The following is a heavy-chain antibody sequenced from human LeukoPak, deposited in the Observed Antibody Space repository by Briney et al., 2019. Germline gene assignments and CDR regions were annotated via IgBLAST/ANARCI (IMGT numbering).Heavy chain of an antibody. D-gene: IGHD3-16*01. CDR1: GYSISSGYY. Sequence: SETLSLTCTVSGYSISSGYYWGWIRQPPGKGLEWIGSIYHSGSTYYNPSLKSRVTISVGTSKNQFSLKLSSVTAADTAVYYCARVGEGVVLDYWGQGTLVTVSS. CDR2: IYHSGST. V-gene: IGHV4-38-2*02. J-gene: IGHJ4*02. CDR3: ARVGEGVVLDY.